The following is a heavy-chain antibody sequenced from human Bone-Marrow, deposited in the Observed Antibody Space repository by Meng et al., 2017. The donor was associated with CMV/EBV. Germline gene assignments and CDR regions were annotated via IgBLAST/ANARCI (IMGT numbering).Heavy chain of an antibody. Sequence: LRLSCAISGDSVSSNSAAWNWIRQSPSRGLECLGRTYYRSKWYNDYAVSVKSRITINPDTSKNQFSLQLNSVTPEDTAVYYCARGPRGYSYGYWFDPWGQGTLVTVSS. CDR3: ARGPRGYSYGYWFDP. CDR2: TYYRSKWYN. CDR1: GDSVSSNSAA. J-gene: IGHJ5*02. V-gene: IGHV6-1*01. D-gene: IGHD5-18*01.